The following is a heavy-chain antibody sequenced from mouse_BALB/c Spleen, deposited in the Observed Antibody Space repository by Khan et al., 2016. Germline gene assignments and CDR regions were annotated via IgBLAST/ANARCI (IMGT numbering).Heavy chain of an antibody. CDR2: IYPGDGDT. Sequence: QVQLQQSGAELARPGASVKLSCKASGYTFTSYWMQWVKQRPGQGLQWIGTIYPGDGDTRYTQKLKGKATLTADKSSSTAYMQLSSLASEDSAVYYCARWGYGNYVFAYWGQGTLFTVSA. CDR3: ARWGYGNYVFAY. J-gene: IGHJ3*01. V-gene: IGHV1-87*01. CDR1: GYTFTSYW. D-gene: IGHD2-1*01.